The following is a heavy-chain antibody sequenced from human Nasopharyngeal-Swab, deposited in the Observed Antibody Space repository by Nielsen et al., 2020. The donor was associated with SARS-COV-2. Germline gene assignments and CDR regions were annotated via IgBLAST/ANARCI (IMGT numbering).Heavy chain of an antibody. V-gene: IGHV3-23*01. Sequence: GGSLRLSCAASGFTFSSYWMSWVRQAPGKGLEWVSVISGSGSGTYYADSVKGRFTISRDKSQNTLYLQMSSLRADDTAVYYCAKGGRSITIFGVAGSFDNWGQGTLVTVSS. CDR1: GFTFSSYW. D-gene: IGHD3-3*01. CDR3: AKGGRSITIFGVAGSFDN. CDR2: ISGSGSGT. J-gene: IGHJ4*02.